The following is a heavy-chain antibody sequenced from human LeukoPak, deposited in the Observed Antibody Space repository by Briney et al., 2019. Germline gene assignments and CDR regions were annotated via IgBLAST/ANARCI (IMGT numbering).Heavy chain of an antibody. CDR2: ISSNGGST. J-gene: IGHJ4*02. CDR3: ARSSIVVVSILDY. V-gene: IGHV3-64*01. D-gene: IGHD2-2*01. Sequence: GGSLRLSCAASGFPFSSYAMHWVRQAPEKGLEYVSAISSNGGSTSYANSVKGRFTISRDNSKNTLYLQMGSLRAEDMAVYYCARSSIVVVSILDYWGQGTLVTVSS. CDR1: GFPFSSYA.